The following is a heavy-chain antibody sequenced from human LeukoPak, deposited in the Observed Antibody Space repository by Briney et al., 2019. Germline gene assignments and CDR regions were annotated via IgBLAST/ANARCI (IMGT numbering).Heavy chain of an antibody. Sequence: GGSLRLSCAASGFNLRSFAIHWVRQAPGKGLEYVSATSGDGGTTFCASSFQGRCTISRDNSNQMVYLQLGGLKIEDMGLYYCARGDTRLGGAFDVWGQGTMVTVSP. CDR3: ARGDTRLGGAFDV. CDR1: GFNLRSFA. D-gene: IGHD3-16*01. V-gene: IGHV3-64*01. J-gene: IGHJ3*01. CDR2: TSGDGGTT.